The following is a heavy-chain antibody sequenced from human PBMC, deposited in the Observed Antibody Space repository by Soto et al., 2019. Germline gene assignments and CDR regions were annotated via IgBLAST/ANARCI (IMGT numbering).Heavy chain of an antibody. V-gene: IGHV3-33*01. CDR1: GLTSRSDG. J-gene: IGHJ6*02. D-gene: IGHD3-10*01. CDR3: ARERTVRGTGLQYHFYYYGLDV. CDR2: IWFDGTNK. Sequence: GGSLSLCCAVSGLTSRSDGMRSVRQAPGKGLEWVANIWFDGTNKHYVDPVKGRFTISRDNSKNTLYLQMSSLRVEDTAVYHCARERTVRGTGLQYHFYYYGLDVWGHGTTVTVSS.